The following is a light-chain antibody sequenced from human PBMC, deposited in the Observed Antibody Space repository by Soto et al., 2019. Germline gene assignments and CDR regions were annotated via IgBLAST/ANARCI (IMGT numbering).Light chain of an antibody. CDR3: QQSYSTPRT. CDR2: AAS. V-gene: IGKV1-39*01. J-gene: IGKJ3*01. CDR1: QSISSY. Sequence: DIQMTQSPSSLSASVGDRVTITCRASQSISSYLNWYQQKPGKAPKLLIYAASSLQSGVPSRFSGSGSGTDCSRTISGQEPEDFATDYCQQSYSTPRTFGPGTKVD.